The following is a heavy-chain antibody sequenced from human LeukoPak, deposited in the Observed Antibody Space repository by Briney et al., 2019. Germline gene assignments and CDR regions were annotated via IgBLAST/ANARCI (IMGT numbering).Heavy chain of an antibody. CDR3: AKLAQYSSGWYTVIDY. J-gene: IGHJ4*02. D-gene: IGHD6-19*01. CDR1: GFTVSSNY. Sequence: GGSLRLSCAASGFTVSSNYMSWVRQAPGKGLEWVSVIYSCGSTYYADSVKGRFTISRDNSKNTLYLQMNSLRAEDTAVYYCAKLAQYSSGWYTVIDYWGQGTLVTVSS. V-gene: IGHV3-66*03. CDR2: IYSCGST.